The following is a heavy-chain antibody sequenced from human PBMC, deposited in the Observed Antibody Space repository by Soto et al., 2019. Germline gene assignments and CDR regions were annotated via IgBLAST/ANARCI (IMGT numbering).Heavy chain of an antibody. Sequence: GASVKVSCKASGGTFSSYAISWVRQAPGQGLEWMGGIIPIFGTANYAQKFQGRVTITADESTSTAYMELSSLRSEDTAVYYCARATTNYDILTGYDYWGQGTLVTVSS. J-gene: IGHJ4*02. D-gene: IGHD3-9*01. CDR1: GGTFSSYA. CDR3: ARATTNYDILTGYDY. CDR2: IIPIFGTA. V-gene: IGHV1-69*13.